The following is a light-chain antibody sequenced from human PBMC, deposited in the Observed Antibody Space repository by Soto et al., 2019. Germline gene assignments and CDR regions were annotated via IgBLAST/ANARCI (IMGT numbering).Light chain of an antibody. V-gene: IGKV3-20*01. J-gene: IGKJ1*01. CDR3: QQLNSYPWK. Sequence: ESVLTQAPGTLSLPPPKRANHYLRSSQSVSNNHLAWYQQKPGQAPRLLIYCASNRATGIPDRFSGSGSGTDFTLTISSLQPEDFATYSCQQLNSYPWKFGQGTKVDIK. CDR2: CAS. CDR1: QSVSNNH.